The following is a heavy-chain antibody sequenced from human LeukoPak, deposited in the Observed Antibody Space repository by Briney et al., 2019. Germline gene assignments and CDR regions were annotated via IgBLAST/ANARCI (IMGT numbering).Heavy chain of an antibody. D-gene: IGHD2-21*01. CDR1: GFTFSSYG. CDR2: IWYDGSNK. J-gene: IGHJ6*02. V-gene: IGHV3-33*01. Sequence: PGRSLRLSCAASGFTFSSYGMHWVRQAPGKGLEWVAVIWYDGSNKYYADSVKGRFTISRDNSKNTLYLQMNSLRADDTAVYYCARDRAGVYYYYGMDVWGQGTTVTVSS. CDR3: ARDRAGVYYYYGMDV.